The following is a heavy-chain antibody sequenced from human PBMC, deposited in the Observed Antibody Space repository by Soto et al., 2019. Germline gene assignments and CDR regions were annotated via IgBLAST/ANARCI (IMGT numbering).Heavy chain of an antibody. J-gene: IGHJ4*02. Sequence: LSLTCTVSGGSLSSSSYYWSWIRQPPGKGLEWIGYIYYSGSTNYNPSLKSRVTISVDTSKNQFSLKLSSVTAADTAVYYCARSSDSSGWYGRGYYFDYWGQGTLVTVSS. CDR3: ARSSDSSGWYGRGYYFDY. CDR1: GGSLSSSSYY. D-gene: IGHD6-19*01. CDR2: IYYSGST. V-gene: IGHV4-61*01.